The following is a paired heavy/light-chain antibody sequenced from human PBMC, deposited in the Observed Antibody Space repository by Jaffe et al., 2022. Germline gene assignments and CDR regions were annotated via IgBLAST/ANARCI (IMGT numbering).Heavy chain of an antibody. CDR1: GITFSGSA. CDR2: ISSKTYSYAT. J-gene: IGHJ4*02. V-gene: IGHV3-73*02. Sequence: EVQLVESGGGLVQPGGSLKLSCAASGITFSGSAIYWVRQASGKGLEWVGRISSKTYSYATAYAASVTGRFTISRDDSKNMAYLQMNNLKSEDTAVYYCTSVPKAYWGQGILVTVSS. CDR3: TSVPKAY.
Light chain of an antibody. Sequence: QSALTQPPSVSGSPGQSVTISCTGTSSDVGSYNHVSWYQQPPGTAPKLIISEVKNRPSGVPDRFSGSKSGNTASLTISGLQAEDEADYYCSSFSGSGTLVFGGGSKLTVL. CDR2: EVK. J-gene: IGLJ3*02. CDR3: SSFSGSGTLV. V-gene: IGLV2-18*02. CDR1: SSDVGSYNH.